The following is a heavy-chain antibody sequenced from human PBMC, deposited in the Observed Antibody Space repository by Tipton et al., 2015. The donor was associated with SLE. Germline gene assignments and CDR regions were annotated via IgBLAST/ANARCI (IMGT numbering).Heavy chain of an antibody. Sequence: QSGAEVKKPGASVTVSCKASGYTFTDYYIHWVRQAPGQGLEWMGRINPNTGGTNYAQKFQGRVTMTRDTSISTGYMELSRLTSDDTAVYHCARGRREWELDDWFDPWGQGTLVTVSS. CDR3: ARGRREWELDDWFDP. V-gene: IGHV1-2*06. CDR2: INPNTGGT. J-gene: IGHJ5*02. D-gene: IGHD1-26*01. CDR1: GYTFTDYY.